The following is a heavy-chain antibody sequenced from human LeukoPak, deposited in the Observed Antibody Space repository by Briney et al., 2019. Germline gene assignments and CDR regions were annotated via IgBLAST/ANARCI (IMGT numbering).Heavy chain of an antibody. CDR1: GYTFTGYY. CDR3: ARDGVATPWGTTVVTPHYYYMDL. D-gene: IGHD4-23*01. CDR2: INPNSGGT. V-gene: IGHV1-2*02. J-gene: IGHJ6*03. Sequence: GASVKVSCKAAGYTFTGYYMHWVRQAPGRGVEWMGGINPNSGGTNYAQKFQGRVTMTRDTSISTAYMELSRLRSDDTAVYYCARDGVATPWGTTVVTPHYYYMDLWGKGTTVTVSS.